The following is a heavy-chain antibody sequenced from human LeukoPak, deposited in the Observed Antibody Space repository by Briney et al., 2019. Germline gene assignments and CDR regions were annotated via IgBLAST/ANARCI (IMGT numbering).Heavy chain of an antibody. Sequence: GGSLRLSCAASGFTFSSYAMHWVRQAPGKGLEWVAVISYDGSNKYYADSMKGRFTISRDNSKNTLYLQMNSLRAEDTAVYYCARADKFTNAFDIWGQGTMVTVSS. CDR1: GFTFSSYA. CDR3: ARADKFTNAFDI. J-gene: IGHJ3*02. CDR2: ISYDGSNK. V-gene: IGHV3-30-3*01. D-gene: IGHD3-9*01.